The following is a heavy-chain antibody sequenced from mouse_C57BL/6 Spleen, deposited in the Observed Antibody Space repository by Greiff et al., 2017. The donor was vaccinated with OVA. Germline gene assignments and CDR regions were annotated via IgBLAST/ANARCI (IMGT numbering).Heavy chain of an antibody. J-gene: IGHJ2*01. Sequence: QVQLQQPGAELVKPGASVKMSCKASGYTFTSYWITWVKQRPGQGLEWIGDIYPGSGSTNYNEKFKSKATLTVDTSSSTAYMQLSSLTSEDSAVYYCARYYDYDGYFDYWGQGTTLTVSS. CDR2: IYPGSGST. CDR3: ARYYDYDGYFDY. V-gene: IGHV1-55*01. CDR1: GYTFTSYW. D-gene: IGHD2-4*01.